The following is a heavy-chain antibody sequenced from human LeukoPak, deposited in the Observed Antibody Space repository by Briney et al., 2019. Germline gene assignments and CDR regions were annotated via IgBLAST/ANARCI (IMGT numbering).Heavy chain of an antibody. D-gene: IGHD6-19*01. CDR2: IIPILGIA. CDR1: GGTFSSYA. V-gene: IGHV1-69*04. CDR3: ARDEAVAAPLDY. J-gene: IGHJ4*02. Sequence: SVKVSCEASGGTFSSYAISWVRQAPGQGLEWMGRIIPILGIANYAQKFQGRVTITADKSTSTAYMELTSLRYEDTAVYYCARDEAVAAPLDYWGQGSLVTVSS.